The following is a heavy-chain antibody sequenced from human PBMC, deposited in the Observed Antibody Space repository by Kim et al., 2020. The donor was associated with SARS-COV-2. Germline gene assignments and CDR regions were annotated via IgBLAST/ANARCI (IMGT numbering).Heavy chain of an antibody. CDR3: ARGQTGYDFWSGYYRYGMDV. V-gene: IGHV6-1*01. J-gene: IGHJ6*02. Sequence: SQTLSLTCAISGDRVSSNSAAWHWIRQSPSRGLEWLGRTYYRSKWYNDYAVSVKSRITINPDTSKNQFSLQLNSVTPEDTAVYYCARGQTGYDFWSGYYRYGMDVWGQGTTVTVSS. CDR2: TYYRSKWYN. CDR1: GDRVSSNSAA. D-gene: IGHD3-3*01.